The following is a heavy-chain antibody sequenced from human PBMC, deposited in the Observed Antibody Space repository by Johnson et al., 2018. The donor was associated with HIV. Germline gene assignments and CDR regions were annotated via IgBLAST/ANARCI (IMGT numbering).Heavy chain of an antibody. CDR2: ISSSGSTI. V-gene: IGHV3-11*04. J-gene: IGHJ3*02. CDR3: ARNGLIPAAKGVAFDI. CDR1: GLTFSDYD. Sequence: QVQLVESGGGVVQPGRSLRLSCAASGLTFSDYDMSWIRQAPGKGLEWVSYISSSGSTIYYADSVEGRFTISRDNAKNSLYLQMNSLRAEDTAVYYCARNGLIPAAKGVAFDIWGQGTMVTVSS. D-gene: IGHD2-2*01.